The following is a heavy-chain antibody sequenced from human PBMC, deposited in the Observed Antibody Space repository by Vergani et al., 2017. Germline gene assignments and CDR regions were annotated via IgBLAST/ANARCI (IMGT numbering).Heavy chain of an antibody. J-gene: IGHJ3*02. CDR2: ISSSSSYI. V-gene: IGHV3-21*01. CDR1: GFTFSSYS. D-gene: IGHD3-3*01. Sequence: EVQLVESGGGLVKPGGSLRLSCAASGFTFSSYSMNWVRQAPGKGLEWVSSISSSSSYIYYADSVKGRFTISRDNAKNSLYLQLNSLRAEYTAVYYCAREANLRFLEWLLSDAFDIWGQGTMVTVSS. CDR3: AREANLRFLEWLLSDAFDI.